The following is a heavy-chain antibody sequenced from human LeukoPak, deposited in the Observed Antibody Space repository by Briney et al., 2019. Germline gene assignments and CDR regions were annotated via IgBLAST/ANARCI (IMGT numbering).Heavy chain of an antibody. CDR2: ISAYNGNT. V-gene: IGHV1-18*01. Sequence: GASVKVSCKASGYTFTSYGISWVRQAPGQGLEWMGWISAYNGNTNYAQKLQGRVTMTTDTSTSTAYMELRSLRSDDTAVYYCARDRPVYRGYSGYDQFDYWGQGTLVTVSS. J-gene: IGHJ4*02. CDR1: GYTFTSYG. D-gene: IGHD5-12*01. CDR3: ARDRPVYRGYSGYDQFDY.